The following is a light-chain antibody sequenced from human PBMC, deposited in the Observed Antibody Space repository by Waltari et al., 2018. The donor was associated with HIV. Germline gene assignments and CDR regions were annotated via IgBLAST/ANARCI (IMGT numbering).Light chain of an antibody. CDR2: RAS. V-gene: IGKV1-5*03. CDR3: QQYSTHYG. Sequence: DVQRTQSPSHLSASVGVPVVITCRASQNIDNWLAWYLQKPGRAPKRLLSRASILESGVSSRFTGSGSGTEFTLTIRSLQPDDVGTYYCQQYSTHYGFGQGT. J-gene: IGKJ2*01. CDR1: QNIDNW.